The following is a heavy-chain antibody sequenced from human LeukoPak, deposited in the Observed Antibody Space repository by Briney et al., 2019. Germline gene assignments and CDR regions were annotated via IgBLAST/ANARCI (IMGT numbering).Heavy chain of an antibody. D-gene: IGHD1-26*01. CDR1: GFTFSSYS. CDR3: ALGWSYGIDY. CDR2: ISYDGSNK. Sequence: SGGSLRLSCAASGFTFSSYSMNWVRQAPGKGLEWVAVISYDGSNKYYADSVKGRFTISRDNSKNTLYLQMNSLRAEDTAVYYCALGWSYGIDYWGQGTLVTVSS. J-gene: IGHJ4*02. V-gene: IGHV3-30*03.